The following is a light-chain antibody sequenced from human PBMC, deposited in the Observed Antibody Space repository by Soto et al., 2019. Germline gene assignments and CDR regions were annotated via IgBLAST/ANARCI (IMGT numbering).Light chain of an antibody. CDR3: CSYAGTYTYV. V-gene: IGLV2-14*01. CDR2: EVT. J-gene: IGLJ1*01. CDR1: GSDIGRYNY. Sequence: QSALAQPASVSASPGQSITISCTGTGSDIGRYNYVSWYQHHPGKAPKLVIYEVTHRPSGVSNRFSGSKSGNTASLTISGLQAEDEADYYCCSYAGTYTYVFGTGTKVTVL.